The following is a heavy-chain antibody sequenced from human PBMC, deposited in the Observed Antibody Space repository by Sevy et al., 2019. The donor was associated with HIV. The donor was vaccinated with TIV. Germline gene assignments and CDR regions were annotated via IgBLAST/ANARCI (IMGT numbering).Heavy chain of an antibody. Sequence: GGSLRLSCAASGFIVSSNYMSWVRQAPGKGLEGVSVIFSGGTTHYADSVRGRFTISRDTSKNTLHLQMNSLRAEDTAVYYCAKSLLGNNWGALDIWGQGTMVTVSS. J-gene: IGHJ3*02. CDR1: GFIVSSNY. V-gene: IGHV3-66*01. CDR3: AKSLLGNNWGALDI. CDR2: IFSGGTT. D-gene: IGHD3-16*01.